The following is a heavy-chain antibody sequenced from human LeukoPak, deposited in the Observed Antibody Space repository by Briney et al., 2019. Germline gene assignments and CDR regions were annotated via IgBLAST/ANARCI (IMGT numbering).Heavy chain of an antibody. Sequence: HTGGSLRLSCADSGFTVSSNYMRWVRQAPGKGLLWVSRLSGDGSSTKYADSLKGRFTISRDNAKNTLYLQMNSLRAEDTAVYFCARASTTVPNLLDNWGQGTLVTVSS. J-gene: IGHJ4*02. D-gene: IGHD4-17*01. CDR2: LSGDGSST. V-gene: IGHV3-74*03. CDR1: GFTVSSNY. CDR3: ARASTTVPNLLDN.